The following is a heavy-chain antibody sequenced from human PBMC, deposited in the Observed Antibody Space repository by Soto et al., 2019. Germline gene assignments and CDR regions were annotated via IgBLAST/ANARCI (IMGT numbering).Heavy chain of an antibody. J-gene: IGHJ6*02. Sequence: GGSLRLSCAASGFTFSSYAMHWVRQAPGKGLEWVAVISYDGSNKYYADSVKGRFTISRDNSKNTLYLQMNSLRAEDTAVYYCARAGDILTGYYYYYYGMDVWGQGTTVTVSS. D-gene: IGHD3-9*01. CDR3: ARAGDILTGYYYYYYGMDV. CDR1: GFTFSSYA. CDR2: ISYDGSNK. V-gene: IGHV3-30-3*01.